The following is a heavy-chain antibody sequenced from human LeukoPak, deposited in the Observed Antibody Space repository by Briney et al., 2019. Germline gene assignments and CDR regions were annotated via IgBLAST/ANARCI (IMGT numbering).Heavy chain of an antibody. J-gene: IGHJ4*02. Sequence: ASVKVSCKVSGYTLTELSMHWVRQAPGKGLEWMGGFDPEGGETIYAQKFQGRVTMTEDTSTDTAYMELSSLRSEDTAVYYCATDGFPLTTVTLFNYWGQGTLVTVSS. CDR3: ATDGFPLTTVTLFNY. V-gene: IGHV1-24*01. CDR2: FDPEGGET. CDR1: GYTLTELS. D-gene: IGHD4-17*01.